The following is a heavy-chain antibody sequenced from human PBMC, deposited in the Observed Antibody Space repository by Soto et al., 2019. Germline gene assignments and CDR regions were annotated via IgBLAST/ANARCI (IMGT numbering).Heavy chain of an antibody. V-gene: IGHV1-18*01. CDR1: GYTFTSYG. CDR2: ISAYNGNT. D-gene: IGHD3-10*01. Sequence: ASVKVSCKASGYTFTSYGISWVRQAPGQGLEWMGWISAYNGNTNYAQKLQGRVTMTTDTSTSTAYMELRSLRSDDTAVYYCARDNEFGELSGWFDPWGQGTLVTVSS. J-gene: IGHJ5*02. CDR3: ARDNEFGELSGWFDP.